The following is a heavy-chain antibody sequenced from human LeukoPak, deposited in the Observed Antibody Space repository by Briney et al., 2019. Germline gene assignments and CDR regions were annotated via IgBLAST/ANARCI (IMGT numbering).Heavy chain of an antibody. CDR1: GFTFSSYA. CDR2: ISGSGGST. Sequence: GGSLRLSCAASGFTFSSYAMSWVRQAPGKGLEWVSAISGSGGSTYYADSVKGRFTITRDNSKNTLYLQMNSMRAEDTAVYYCAKEDYGHYYYFDYWGQGTPVTVSS. V-gene: IGHV3-23*01. CDR3: AKEDYGHYYYFDY. D-gene: IGHD4-17*01. J-gene: IGHJ4*02.